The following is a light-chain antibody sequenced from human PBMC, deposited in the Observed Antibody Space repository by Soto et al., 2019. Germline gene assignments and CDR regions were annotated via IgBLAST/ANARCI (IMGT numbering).Light chain of an antibody. Sequence: EIVLTQSPATLSLSPGERATLSCRASQSVSSSYLAWYLQTPGQAPRLLIFDASSRATGIPDRFSGSGSGTDFTLTIHRLEPEDFAVYYCQQYGRSPWTFGQGTKVDIK. CDR3: QQYGRSPWT. CDR2: DAS. CDR1: QSVSSSY. V-gene: IGKV3-20*01. J-gene: IGKJ1*01.